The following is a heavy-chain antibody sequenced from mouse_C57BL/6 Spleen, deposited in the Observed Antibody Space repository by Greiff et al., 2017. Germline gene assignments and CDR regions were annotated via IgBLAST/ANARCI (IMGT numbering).Heavy chain of an antibody. CDR2: ISGGGGNT. J-gene: IGHJ4*01. Sequence: DVKLVESGGGLVKPGGSLKLSCAASGFTFSSYTMSWVRQTPEKRLEWVATISGGGGNTYYPDSVKGRFTISRDNAKNTLYLQMSSLRSEDTALYYCARHKIRGYAMDYWGQGTSVTVSS. CDR3: ARHKIRGYAMDY. D-gene: IGHD2-4*01. V-gene: IGHV5-9*01. CDR1: GFTFSSYT.